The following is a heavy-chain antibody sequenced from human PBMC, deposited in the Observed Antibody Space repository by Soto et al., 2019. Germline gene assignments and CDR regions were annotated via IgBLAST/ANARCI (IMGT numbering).Heavy chain of an antibody. Sequence: GWSLRLSCAAPGFTFSSYAMHWIRQAPGKGLEWVAIISFDGSNEYYADSVKGRFTISRDNSKNTLYLQVRSLRAEDTAVYYCAKTYYYDRSGYYQNWFDTWGQGTLVTVS. J-gene: IGHJ5*02. CDR3: AKTYYYDRSGYYQNWFDT. D-gene: IGHD3-22*01. V-gene: IGHV3-30-3*02. CDR2: ISFDGSNE. CDR1: GFTFSSYA.